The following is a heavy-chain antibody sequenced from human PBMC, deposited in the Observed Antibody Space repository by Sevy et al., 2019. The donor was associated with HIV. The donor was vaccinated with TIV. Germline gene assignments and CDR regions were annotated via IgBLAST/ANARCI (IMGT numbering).Heavy chain of an antibody. V-gene: IGHV1-69*13. D-gene: IGHD3-22*01. J-gene: IGHJ5*02. CDR2: IIPIFGTA. CDR1: GGTFSSYA. CDR3: ARDLGDYYDSSGYRGNWFDP. Sequence: ASVKVSCKASGGTFSSYAISWVRQAPGQGLEWMGGIIPIFGTANYAQKFQGRVTITADESTSTAYMELSSLGSEDTAVYYCARDLGDYYDSSGYRGNWFDPWGQGTLVTVSS.